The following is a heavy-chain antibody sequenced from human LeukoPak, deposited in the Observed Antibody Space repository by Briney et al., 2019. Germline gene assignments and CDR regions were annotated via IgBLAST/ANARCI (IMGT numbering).Heavy chain of an antibody. CDR3: ARGRRRGLSRGWFSY. J-gene: IGHJ4*02. D-gene: IGHD6-19*01. V-gene: IGHV1-8*01. CDR1: GYTFTSYD. Sequence: ASVKVSCKASGYTFTSYDINGVRQATGQGLEWMGWMNPNSGNPGYAQKFQGRVTMTSNTSISTAYMELSSLRSENTAVYYCARGRRRGLSRGWFSYWGQGTLVPVSS. CDR2: MNPNSGNP.